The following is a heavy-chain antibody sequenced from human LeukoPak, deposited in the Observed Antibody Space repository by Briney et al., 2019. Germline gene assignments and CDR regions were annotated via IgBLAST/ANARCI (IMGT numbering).Heavy chain of an antibody. V-gene: IGHV3-9*01. CDR1: GFTFDDYA. CDR3: AKAEGLDILTGYDY. Sequence: PGGSLRLSCAASGFTFDDYAMHWVRQAPGKGLEWVSGISWNSGSIGYADSVKGRFTISRDNAKNSLYLQMNSLRAEGTALYYCAKAEGLDILTGYDYWGQGTLVTVSS. D-gene: IGHD3-9*01. J-gene: IGHJ4*02. CDR2: ISWNSGSI.